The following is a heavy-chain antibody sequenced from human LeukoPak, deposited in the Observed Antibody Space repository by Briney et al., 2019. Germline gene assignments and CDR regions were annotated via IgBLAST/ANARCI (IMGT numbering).Heavy chain of an antibody. Sequence: GGSLRLSCAASGFTFGSYGMSWVRQAPGKGLEWVSFITPNADRTTYADSVEGRFTISRDNPRNTLYMQMNSLRDEDTALYYCAIMHGYYDGSGYWVQWGQGTLVTVPS. D-gene: IGHD3-22*01. J-gene: IGHJ1*01. CDR3: AIMHGYYDGSGYWVQ. V-gene: IGHV3-23*01. CDR2: ITPNADRT. CDR1: GFTFGSYG.